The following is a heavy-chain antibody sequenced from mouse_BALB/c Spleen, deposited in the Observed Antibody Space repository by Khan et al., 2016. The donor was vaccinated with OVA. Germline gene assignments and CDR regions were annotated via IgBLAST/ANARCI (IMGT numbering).Heavy chain of an antibody. CDR1: GFTFSTYA. J-gene: IGHJ3*01. Sequence: EVQRVESGGGLVKPGGSLKLSCAASGFTFSTYAMSWVRQTPEKRLEWVATISSDGDYTYFPDNVTGRLTISRDNAKNTLCLQMTSLRSEDTAMYYCARSPYGNFAYWGQGTLVTVSA. CDR3: ARSPYGNFAY. CDR2: ISSDGDYT. D-gene: IGHD2-1*01. V-gene: IGHV5-9-3*01.